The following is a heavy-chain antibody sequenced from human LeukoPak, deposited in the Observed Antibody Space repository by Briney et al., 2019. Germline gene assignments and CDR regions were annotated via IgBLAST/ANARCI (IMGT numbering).Heavy chain of an antibody. V-gene: IGHV4-39*07. Sequence: SETLSLTCTVSGGSVSSGSYYWSWIRQPPGKGLEWIGSIYHSGSTYYNPSLKSRVTISVDTSKNQFSLKLSSVTAADTAAYYCARADYYGSGSYYGMDVWGKGTTVTVSS. CDR2: IYHSGST. J-gene: IGHJ6*04. CDR1: GGSVSSGSYY. D-gene: IGHD3-10*01. CDR3: ARADYYGSGSYYGMDV.